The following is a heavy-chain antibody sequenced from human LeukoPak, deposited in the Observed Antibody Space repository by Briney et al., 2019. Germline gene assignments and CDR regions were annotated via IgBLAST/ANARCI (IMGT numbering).Heavy chain of an antibody. J-gene: IGHJ6*02. CDR3: SRGPSGIAAAGAVAYYFPMDV. Sequence: GGSLRLSCAASGFTLSDHYMEWVRQAPGQGLEWVGRSRNKVNSYTTDYAASVKGRFTISRDESKNLPYLQMASVKSEDAAVYYCSRGPSGIAAAGAVAYYFPMDVWGQGTTVTASS. D-gene: IGHD6-13*01. CDR1: GFTLSDHY. CDR2: SRNKVNSYTT. V-gene: IGHV3-72*01.